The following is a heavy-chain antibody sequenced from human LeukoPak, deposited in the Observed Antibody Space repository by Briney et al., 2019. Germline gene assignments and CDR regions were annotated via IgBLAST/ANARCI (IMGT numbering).Heavy chain of an antibody. Sequence: ASVKVSCKSSGYTFSSYSISWVRRAPGQGLEWMGWVTPYNGDTNYAQKLHGRVTMTTDTSTNTAYMELRSLTSDDTAVYYCARPSGSYFSSFDYWGQGTLVTVSS. CDR2: VTPYNGDT. D-gene: IGHD1-26*01. CDR1: GYTFSSYS. J-gene: IGHJ4*02. CDR3: ARPSGSYFSSFDY. V-gene: IGHV1-18*01.